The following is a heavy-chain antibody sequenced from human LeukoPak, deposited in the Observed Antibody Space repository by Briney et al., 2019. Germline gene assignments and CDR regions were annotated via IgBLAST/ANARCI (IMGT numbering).Heavy chain of an antibody. CDR3: ARWGHFNTSGYFVVDY. D-gene: IGHD3-22*01. V-gene: IGHV4-59*01. Sequence: SETLSLTCSISDGSISSYYWNWIRQSPGKGLEWIGHIHYSGSTHYNPSLQSRVSISIDTSKNHFSLKLRSVTAVDTAVYYCARWGHFNTSGYFVVDYWGQGTLVTVSS. J-gene: IGHJ4*02. CDR2: IHYSGST. CDR1: DGSISSYY.